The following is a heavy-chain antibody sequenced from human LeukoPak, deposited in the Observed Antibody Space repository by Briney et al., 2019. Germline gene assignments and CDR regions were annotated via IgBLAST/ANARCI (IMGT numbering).Heavy chain of an antibody. D-gene: IGHD3-22*01. V-gene: IGHV3-23*01. CDR1: GFTFSSYA. CDR3: AKPKATGYYYDSSGHGN. J-gene: IGHJ4*02. Sequence: GGSLRLSCAASGFTFSSYAMSWVRQAPGKGLEWVSAISGSGGSTYYADSVKGRFTISRDNSKNTLYLQMNSLRAEDTAVYYCAKPKATGYYYDSSGHGNWGQGTLVTVSS. CDR2: ISGSGGST.